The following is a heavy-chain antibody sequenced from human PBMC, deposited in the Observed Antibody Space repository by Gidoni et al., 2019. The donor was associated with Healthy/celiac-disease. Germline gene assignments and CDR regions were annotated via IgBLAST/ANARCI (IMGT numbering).Heavy chain of an antibody. CDR3: ACSPVVAATGFDY. CDR1: GGSLSSGSYY. CDR2: IYTSGST. D-gene: IGHD2-15*01. Sequence: QVQLQESGPGLVKPSQTLSLTCTVSGGSLSSGSYYWSWIRQPAGKGLELIGRIYTSGSTNYNPSLKSRVTISVDTSKNQFSLKLSSVTAADTAVYYCACSPVVAATGFDYWGQGTLVTVSS. V-gene: IGHV4-61*02. J-gene: IGHJ4*02.